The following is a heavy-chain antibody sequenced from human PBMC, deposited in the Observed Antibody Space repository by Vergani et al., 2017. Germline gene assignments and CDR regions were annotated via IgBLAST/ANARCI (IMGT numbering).Heavy chain of an antibody. V-gene: IGHV1-69*09. CDR1: GYSFSSYD. Sequence: QVQLVQSGAEVKKPGASVKVSCRASGYSFSSYDISWVRQATGQGLEWMGRIIPVLGKTKYAQDFQGRLTITADTSTSTAYMELTSLRAEDTAVYYCATDLGYCSGGSCYPEDYWGQGTLVTVSS. J-gene: IGHJ4*02. CDR3: ATDLGYCSGGSCYPEDY. D-gene: IGHD2-15*01. CDR2: IIPVLGKT.